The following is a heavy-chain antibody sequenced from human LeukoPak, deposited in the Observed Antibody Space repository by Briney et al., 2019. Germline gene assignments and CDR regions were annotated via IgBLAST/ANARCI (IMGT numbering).Heavy chain of an antibody. D-gene: IGHD6-19*01. Sequence: SETLSLTCTVSGGSISRYYWSWIRQPPGKGLEWIGDIYYSGSTNYNPSLKSRVTIPVDTSKNQFYLKLSCVTAADTAVYYCAGSSGWTGFDYWGQGTLVTVSS. CDR2: IYYSGST. J-gene: IGHJ4*02. CDR3: AGSSGWTGFDY. CDR1: GGSISRYY. V-gene: IGHV4-59*08.